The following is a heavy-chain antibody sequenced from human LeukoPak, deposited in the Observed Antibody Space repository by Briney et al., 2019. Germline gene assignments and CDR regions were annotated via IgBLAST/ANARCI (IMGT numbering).Heavy chain of an antibody. Sequence: GASVKVSCKASGGTFSSYAISWVRQAPGQGLEWMGGIIPIFGTANYAQKFQGRVTITADESTSTAYMELSSLRSEDTAVYYCARASRASYDILTGYYLDYWGQGTLVTVSS. CDR3: ARASRASYDILTGYYLDY. CDR2: IIPIFGTA. CDR1: GGTFSSYA. V-gene: IGHV1-69*13. J-gene: IGHJ4*02. D-gene: IGHD3-9*01.